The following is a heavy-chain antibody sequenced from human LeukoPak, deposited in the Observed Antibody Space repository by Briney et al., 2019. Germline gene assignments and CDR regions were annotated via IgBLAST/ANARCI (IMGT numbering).Heavy chain of an antibody. D-gene: IGHD2-8*02. CDR1: GFTFSSYA. CDR3: ARDPGYWTGH. V-gene: IGHV3-30-3*01. Sequence: QTGGSLRLSCAASGFTFSSYAMHWVRQAPGKGLEWGAVISYDGSNKYYADSVKGRFTISRDNSKNTLYLQMNNLRAEDTAVYYCARDPGYWTGHWGQGTLVTVSS. CDR2: ISYDGSNK. J-gene: IGHJ4*02.